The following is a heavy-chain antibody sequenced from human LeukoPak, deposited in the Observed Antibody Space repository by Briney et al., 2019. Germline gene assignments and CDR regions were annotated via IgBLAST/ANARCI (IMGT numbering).Heavy chain of an antibody. CDR2: MNPNSGNT. CDR3: ARGPTDYGSGVYGMDV. V-gene: IGHV1-8*01. CDR1: GYTFTSYD. D-gene: IGHD3-10*01. J-gene: IGHJ6*02. Sequence: GASVKVSCKASGYTFTSYDINWVRQATGQGLEWMGWMNPNSGNTGYAQKFQGRVTMTRNTSISTAYMELSSLRSEDMAVYYCARGPTDYGSGVYGMDVWGQGTTVTVSS.